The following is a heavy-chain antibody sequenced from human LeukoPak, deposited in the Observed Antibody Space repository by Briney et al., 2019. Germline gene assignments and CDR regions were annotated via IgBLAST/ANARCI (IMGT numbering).Heavy chain of an antibody. J-gene: IGHJ3*01. V-gene: IGHV3-30*01. CDR2: VSYDGSSE. CDR3: ARDGVGTAFDL. CDR1: GFIFRSYP. Sequence: PGGSLRLSCAASGFIFRSYPMHWARQAPGKGLEWVAVVSYDGSSENYADSVNGRFTISRDNSKNTLYLQMNSLRAEDTAVFYCARDGVGTAFDLWGQGTMVTVSS. D-gene: IGHD1-26*01.